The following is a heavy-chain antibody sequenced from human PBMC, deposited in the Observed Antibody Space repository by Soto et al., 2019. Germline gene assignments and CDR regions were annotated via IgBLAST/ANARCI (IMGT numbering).Heavy chain of an antibody. D-gene: IGHD3-9*01. CDR2: INHSGST. Sequence: SSETLSLTCAVYGGSFSGYYWSWIRQPPGKGLEWIGEINHSGSTNYNPSLKSRVTISVDTSKNQFSLKLSSVTAADTAVYYCARAPSYYDILTGYYKGAPFDYWGQGTLVT. CDR1: GGSFSGYY. V-gene: IGHV4-34*01. J-gene: IGHJ4*02. CDR3: ARAPSYYDILTGYYKGAPFDY.